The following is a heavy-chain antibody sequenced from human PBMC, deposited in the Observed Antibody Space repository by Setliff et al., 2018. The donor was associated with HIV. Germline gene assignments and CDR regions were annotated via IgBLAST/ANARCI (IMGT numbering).Heavy chain of an antibody. CDR3: ARADYDTRGVAEYFHR. V-gene: IGHV4-31*03. CDR2: IYYGGER. J-gene: IGHJ1*01. D-gene: IGHD3-22*01. CDR1: DGYINSGAEY. Sequence: KSSETLSLTCTVSDGYINSGAEYWGWIRHHPGKGLEWIGYIYYGGERYYNPSLKGRVSLSMDTSKNQFSLKLSSVTVADTAMYYCARADYDTRGVAEYFHRWGQGTQVTVSS.